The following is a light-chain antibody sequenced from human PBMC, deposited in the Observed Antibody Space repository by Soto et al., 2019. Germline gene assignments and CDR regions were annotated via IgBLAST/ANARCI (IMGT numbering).Light chain of an antibody. CDR1: QSVSSSY. Sequence: EIVLTQSPGTLSLSPGERDTLSCRASQSVSSSYLAWYKQKPGQAPRLLIYDASKRATGIPARFSGSGSGTDFSLTISSLEPEDFAVYYCQQRSHWPRTFGQGTKVDNK. CDR3: QQRSHWPRT. J-gene: IGKJ1*01. CDR2: DAS. V-gene: IGKV3D-20*02.